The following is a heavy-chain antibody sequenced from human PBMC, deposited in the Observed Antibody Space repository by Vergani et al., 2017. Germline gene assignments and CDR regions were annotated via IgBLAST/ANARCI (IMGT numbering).Heavy chain of an antibody. J-gene: IGHJ1*01. CDR1: GFTFNEYW. CDR2: MNGDGDTI. CDR3: ASGVPGYQLATQYFQH. Sequence: EVELVESGGGLVQPGGSLRLSCAASGFTFNEYWMHWARQVPGKGLVWVSGMNGDGDTISYADSVKGRFTISRDNGEYSLLLQMNSLRPEDTAVYYCASGVPGYQLATQYFQHWGQGTLVTVSS. V-gene: IGHV3-74*01. D-gene: IGHD2-2*01.